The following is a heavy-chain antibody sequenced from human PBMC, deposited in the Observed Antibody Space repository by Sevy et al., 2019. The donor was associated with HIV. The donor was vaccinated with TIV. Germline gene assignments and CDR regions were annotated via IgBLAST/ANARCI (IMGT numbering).Heavy chain of an antibody. D-gene: IGHD3-3*01. V-gene: IGHV3-21*04. CDR2: ISDDSRYI. Sequence: GGSLRLSCAASGFTFRTYSMNWVRQAPGKGLEWLSSISDDSRYIYYSDSVKGRLTISRANTKNLLYLQINNLRVEDTAIYYCARDFTIFGVVSGIDYWGQGNLVTVSS. J-gene: IGHJ4*02. CDR3: ARDFTIFGVVSGIDY. CDR1: GFTFRTYS.